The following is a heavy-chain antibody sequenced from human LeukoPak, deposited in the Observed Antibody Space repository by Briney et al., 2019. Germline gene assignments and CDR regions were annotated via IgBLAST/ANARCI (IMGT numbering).Heavy chain of an antibody. Sequence: SETLSLTCTVSGGSISSSSYYWGWIRQPPGKGLEWIGSIYYSGSTYYNPSLKSRVTISVDTSKNQFSLKLSSVTAADTAVYYCARLPGGGDYGEDYWGRGTLVTVSS. CDR3: ARLPGGGDYGEDY. J-gene: IGHJ4*02. CDR1: GGSISSSSYY. CDR2: IYYSGST. V-gene: IGHV4-39*01. D-gene: IGHD4-17*01.